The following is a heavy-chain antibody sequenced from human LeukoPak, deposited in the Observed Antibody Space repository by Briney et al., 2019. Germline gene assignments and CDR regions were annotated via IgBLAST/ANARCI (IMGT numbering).Heavy chain of an antibody. V-gene: IGHV4-4*07. CDR1: GGSTSSYY. Sequence: SETLSLTCTVSGGSTSSYYWSWIRQPAGKGLEWIGRIYTSGSTNYNPSLKSRVTMSVDTSKNQFSLKLSSVTAADTAVYFCARGPYSYDSSGAFDIWGQGTMVTVSS. CDR3: ARGPYSYDSSGAFDI. J-gene: IGHJ3*02. CDR2: IYTSGST. D-gene: IGHD3-22*01.